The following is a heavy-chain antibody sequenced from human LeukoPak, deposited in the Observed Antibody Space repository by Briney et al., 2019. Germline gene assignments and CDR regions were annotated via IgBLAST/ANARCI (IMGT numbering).Heavy chain of an antibody. D-gene: IGHD6-6*01. CDR3: ARVGPRLARPGYMDV. V-gene: IGHV1-18*01. J-gene: IGHJ6*03. Sequence: ASVKVSCKASGYTFTSYGVSWVRQAPGEGLEWMGWISVYDDNTNYAQKFQDRVTMTRDTSTSTAYMELTSLTSDDTAVYYCARVGPRLARPGYMDVWGKGTTVTVSS. CDR2: ISVYDDNT. CDR1: GYTFTSYG.